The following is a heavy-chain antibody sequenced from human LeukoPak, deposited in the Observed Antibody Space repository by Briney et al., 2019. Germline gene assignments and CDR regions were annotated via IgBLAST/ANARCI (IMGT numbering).Heavy chain of an antibody. CDR2: ISGSGGST. CDR1: GFTFSSYA. J-gene: IGHJ5*02. V-gene: IGHV3-23*01. Sequence: GGSLRLSCAASGFTFSSYAMSWVRQAPGKGLEWVSAISGSGGSTHYADSVKGRFTISRDNSKNTLYLQMNSLGAEDTAVYYCAKGVVYSSLNNWFDPWGQGTLVTVSS. CDR3: AKGVVYSSLNNWFDP. D-gene: IGHD6-13*01.